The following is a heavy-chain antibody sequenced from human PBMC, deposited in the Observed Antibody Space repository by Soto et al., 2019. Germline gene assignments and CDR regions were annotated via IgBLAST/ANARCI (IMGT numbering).Heavy chain of an antibody. D-gene: IGHD3-10*01. CDR1: GGSISSGGYS. V-gene: IGHV4-30-2*01. J-gene: IGHJ6*02. Sequence: SETLSLTCAVSGGSISSGGYSWSWIRQPPGKGLEWIGYIYHSGSTYYNPSLKSRVTISVDRSKNQFSLKLSSVTAADTAVYYCARARMVRGVTLDVWGQGTTVTVSS. CDR2: IYHSGST. CDR3: ARARMVRGVTLDV.